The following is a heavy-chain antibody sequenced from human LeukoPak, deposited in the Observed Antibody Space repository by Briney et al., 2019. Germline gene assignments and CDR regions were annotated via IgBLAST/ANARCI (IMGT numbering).Heavy chain of an antibody. V-gene: IGHV3-23*01. CDR1: GFTFSIYA. CDR3: AKGGKSYYDSSGYYSNFDY. CDR2: ISGSGGST. Sequence: GGSLRLSCAASGFTFSIYAMIWVRQAPGKGLEWVSAISGSGGSTYYADSVKGRFTISRDNSKNTLYLQMNSLRAEDTAVYYCAKGGKSYYDSSGYYSNFDYWGQGTLVTVSS. J-gene: IGHJ4*02. D-gene: IGHD3-22*01.